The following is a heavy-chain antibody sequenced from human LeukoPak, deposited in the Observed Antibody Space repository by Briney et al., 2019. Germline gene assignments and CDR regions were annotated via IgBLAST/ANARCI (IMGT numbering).Heavy chain of an antibody. CDR1: GFTFSSYE. V-gene: IGHV3-48*03. Sequence: QPGGSLRLSCAASGFTFSSYEMNWVRQAPGKGLEWVSYISSSGSTRYYADSVKGRFTISRDNAKNSLYLQMNSLRAEDTAVYYSARVQTTVTTLDYWGQGTLVTVSS. D-gene: IGHD4-17*01. J-gene: IGHJ4*02. CDR3: ARVQTTVTTLDY. CDR2: ISSSGSTR.